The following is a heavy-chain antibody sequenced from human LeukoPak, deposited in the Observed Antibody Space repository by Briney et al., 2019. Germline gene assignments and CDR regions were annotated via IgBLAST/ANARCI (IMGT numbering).Heavy chain of an antibody. J-gene: IGHJ4*02. Sequence: GASVKVSCKASGYTFTSYYMHWVRQAPGQGLEWMGIINPSGGSTSYAQKFQGRVTMTRDMSTSTVYMELSSPRSEDTAVYYCARDQGLGAGYNDYWGQGTLVTVSS. CDR2: INPSGGST. V-gene: IGHV1-46*01. D-gene: IGHD3-10*01. CDR3: ARDQGLGAGYNDY. CDR1: GYTFTSYY.